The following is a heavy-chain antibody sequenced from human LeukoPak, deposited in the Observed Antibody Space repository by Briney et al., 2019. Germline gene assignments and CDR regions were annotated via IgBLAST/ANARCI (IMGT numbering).Heavy chain of an antibody. CDR1: GGSISSYY. J-gene: IGHJ4*02. CDR3: ARYYDGRTLDY. Sequence: PSETLSLTCTVSGGSISSYYWSWIRQAPGKGLEWIGYIYYNGNTNYNPSLKSRVTISVDTSKNQFSLKLSSVTAADTAVYYCARYYDGRTLDYWGQGTLVTVSS. D-gene: IGHD3-16*01. CDR2: IYYNGNT. V-gene: IGHV4-59*01.